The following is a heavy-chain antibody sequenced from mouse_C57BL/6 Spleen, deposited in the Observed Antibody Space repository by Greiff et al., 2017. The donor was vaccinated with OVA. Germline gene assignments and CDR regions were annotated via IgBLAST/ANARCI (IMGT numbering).Heavy chain of an antibody. CDR1: GYSFTGYY. V-gene: IGHV1-42*01. Sequence: EVQLQQSGPELVKPGASVKISCKASGYSFTGYYMNWVKQSPEKSLEWIGEINPSTGGTTYNQKFKAKATLTVDKSSSTAYMQLKSLTSEDSAVYYCARPMVTGGGYAMDYWGQGTSVTVSS. J-gene: IGHJ4*01. D-gene: IGHD2-2*01. CDR3: ARPMVTGGGYAMDY. CDR2: INPSTGGT.